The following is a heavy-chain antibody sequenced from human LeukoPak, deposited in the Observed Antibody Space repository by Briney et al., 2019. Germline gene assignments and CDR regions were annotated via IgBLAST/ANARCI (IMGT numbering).Heavy chain of an antibody. CDR2: INHSGST. V-gene: IGHV4-34*01. CDR3: ARAKQQLVDY. Sequence: SETLSLTCAVYGGSFSGYYWGWIRQPPGKGLVWIGEINHSGSTNYNPSLKSRVTISVDTSKNQFSLKLSSVTAADTAVYYCARAKQQLVDYWGQGTLVTVSS. J-gene: IGHJ4*02. D-gene: IGHD6-13*01. CDR1: GGSFSGYY.